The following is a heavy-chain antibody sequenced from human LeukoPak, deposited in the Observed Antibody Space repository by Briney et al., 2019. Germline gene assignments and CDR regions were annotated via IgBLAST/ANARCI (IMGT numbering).Heavy chain of an antibody. V-gene: IGHV3-23*01. CDR2: IGNSGVKT. J-gene: IGHJ4*02. Sequence: PGGSLRLSCTASGFTFSTYAMAWVRQAPGKGLEWVSGIGNSGVKTYYADSVRGRFTISRDNFKNTLCLQMNSLRAEDTALYYCAKERSGGWPFNSWGQGTLVIVSS. CDR1: GFTFSTYA. D-gene: IGHD6-19*01. CDR3: AKERSGGWPFNS.